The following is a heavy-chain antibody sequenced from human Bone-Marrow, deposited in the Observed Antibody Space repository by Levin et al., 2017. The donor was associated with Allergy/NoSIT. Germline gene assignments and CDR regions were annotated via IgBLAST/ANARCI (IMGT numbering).Heavy chain of an antibody. Sequence: SCAASGFTFSSYAMSWVRQAPGKGLEWVSAISGSGGSTYYADSVKGRFTISRDNSKNTLYLQMNSLRAEDTAVYYCAKVGAPSAAGEGGYWGQGTLVTVSS. CDR2: ISGSGGST. V-gene: IGHV3-23*01. CDR1: GFTFSSYA. CDR3: AKVGAPSAAGEGGY. D-gene: IGHD6-13*01. J-gene: IGHJ4*02.